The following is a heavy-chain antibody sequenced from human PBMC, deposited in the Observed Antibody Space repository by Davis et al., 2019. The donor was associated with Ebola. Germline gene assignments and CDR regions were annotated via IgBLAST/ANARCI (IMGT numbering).Heavy chain of an antibody. CDR3: ARDVLYEPLWFGGGGDYGMDV. D-gene: IGHD3-10*01. Sequence: SETLSLTCTVSGGSISSYYWSWIRQPPGKGLEWIGYIYYSGSTNYNPSLKSRVTISVDTSKNQFSLKLSSVTAADTAGYYCARDVLYEPLWFGGGGDYGMDVWGQGTTVTVSS. V-gene: IGHV4-59*01. CDR2: IYYSGST. J-gene: IGHJ6*02. CDR1: GGSISSYY.